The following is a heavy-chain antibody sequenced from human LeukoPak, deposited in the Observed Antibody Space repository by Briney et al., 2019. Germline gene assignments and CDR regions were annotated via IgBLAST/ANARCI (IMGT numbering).Heavy chain of an antibody. CDR2: IHPGRGDT. J-gene: IGHJ4*02. CDR1: GYTFTDHY. D-gene: IGHD7-27*01. CDR3: ARDHNWGPDY. Sequence: ASVKVSCKALGYTFTDHYFHWLRQAPGQGIEWMGWIHPGRGDTNIAQKFQGRVSLTRDMSTSTAYMESSRLTSDDTAVYYCARDHNWGPDYWGQGTLVSVSA. V-gene: IGHV1-2*02.